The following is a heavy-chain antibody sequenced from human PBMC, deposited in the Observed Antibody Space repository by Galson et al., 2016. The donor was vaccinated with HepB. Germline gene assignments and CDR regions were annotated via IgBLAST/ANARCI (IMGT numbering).Heavy chain of an antibody. CDR3: ARDFKLGAPDYMDV. Sequence: SLRLSCAVSGFTFSDWDFHWVRQAPGKGLDWVAVISKTGDTTFYGDSVKGRFTISRDNSKNTVDLQIHSLRSEDAAVYFCARDFKLGAPDYMDVWGKGTTVTVS. J-gene: IGHJ6*03. D-gene: IGHD1-26*01. CDR2: ISKTGDTT. V-gene: IGHV3-30-3*01. CDR1: GFTFSDWD.